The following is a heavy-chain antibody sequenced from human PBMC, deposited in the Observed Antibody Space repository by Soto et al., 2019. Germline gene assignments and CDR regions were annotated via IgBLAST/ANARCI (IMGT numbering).Heavy chain of an antibody. Sequence: GGSLRLSCAASGFTFSNAWMSWVRQAPGKGLELVGRIKSKTDGGTTDYAAPVKGRFTISRDDSKNTLYLQMNSLKTEDTAVYYCTLRHIVVVPAAIHYYYGMDVWGQGTTVTVSS. V-gene: IGHV3-15*01. CDR1: GFTFSNAW. D-gene: IGHD2-2*01. CDR2: IKSKTDGGTT. CDR3: TLRHIVVVPAAIHYYYGMDV. J-gene: IGHJ6*02.